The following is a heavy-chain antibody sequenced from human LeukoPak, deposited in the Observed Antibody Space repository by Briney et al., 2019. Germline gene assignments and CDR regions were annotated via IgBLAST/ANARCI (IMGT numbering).Heavy chain of an antibody. V-gene: IGHV4-30-2*01. CDR2: IYHSGST. Sequence: SQTLSLTCTVSGGSISSGGYYWSWIRQPPGKGLEWIGYIYHSGSTYYNPSLKSRVTISVDRSKNQFSLKLSSVTAADTAVFYCARVRFCTGGSCYSGGYYGMDVWGQGTTVTVSS. CDR3: ARVRFCTGGSCYSGGYYGMDV. D-gene: IGHD2-15*01. CDR1: GGSISSGGYY. J-gene: IGHJ6*02.